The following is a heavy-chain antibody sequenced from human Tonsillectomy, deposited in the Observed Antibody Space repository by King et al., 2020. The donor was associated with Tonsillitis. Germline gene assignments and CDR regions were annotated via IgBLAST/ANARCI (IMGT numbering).Heavy chain of an antibody. Sequence: LQLQESGPGLVKPSETLSLSCTVSGGSIGSRSYYWGWIRQPPGKGLEWIGSIYYTGSTYYNPTLKGRGTISVDTSKNQFSLKLSSVTAADTAVYYCARLAYYDYVWGSYRYYFDFWGQGTLVTVSS. V-gene: IGHV4-39*01. CDR1: GGSIGSRSYY. CDR3: ARLAYYDYVWGSYRYYFDF. CDR2: IYYTGST. D-gene: IGHD3-16*02. J-gene: IGHJ4*02.